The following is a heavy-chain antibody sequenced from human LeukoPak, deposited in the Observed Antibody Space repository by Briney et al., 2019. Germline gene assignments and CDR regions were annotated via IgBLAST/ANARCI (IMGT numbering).Heavy chain of an antibody. V-gene: IGHV2-5*02. CDR2: IYWDDDK. J-gene: IGHJ5*02. D-gene: IGHD3-10*01. Sequence: ESGPTLVKPTQTLTLTCTFSGFSLSTSGVGVGWIRQPPGKALEWLALIYWDDDKRYSPSLKSRLTITKDTSKNQVVLTMTNMDPVDTATYYCANRKEYYGSGSPFDPWGQGTLVTVSS. CDR1: GFSLSTSGVG. CDR3: ANRKEYYGSGSPFDP.